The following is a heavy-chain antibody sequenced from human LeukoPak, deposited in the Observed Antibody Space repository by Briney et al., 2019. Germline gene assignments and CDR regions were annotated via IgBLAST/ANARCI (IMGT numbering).Heavy chain of an antibody. CDR1: GFTFTTYW. CDR3: ARMARGHSTGWSFFDF. D-gene: IGHD6-19*01. Sequence: PGGSLRLSCAASGFTFTTYWMSWVRQAPGKGLEWVANVNQDGSEKNYVDSVKGRFTISRDNAKNSLFLQMNSLRAEDTAVYYCARMARGHSTGWSFFDFWGQGTLVTVSS. CDR2: VNQDGSEK. J-gene: IGHJ4*02. V-gene: IGHV3-7*05.